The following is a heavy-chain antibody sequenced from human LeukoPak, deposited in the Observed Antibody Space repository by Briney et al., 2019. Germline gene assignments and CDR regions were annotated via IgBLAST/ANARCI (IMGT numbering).Heavy chain of an antibody. V-gene: IGHV3-20*04. D-gene: IGHD6-13*01. Sequence: GGSLRLSCAASGFTFDDYGMSWVRQAPGKGLEWVSGINRNGGSTGYADSVQGRFTISRDNAKNSLYLQMNSLRAEDTALYYCARDRIAAAGAYSYYYYYYMDVWGKGTTVTVSS. CDR1: GFTFDDYG. CDR3: ARDRIAAAGAYSYYYYYYMDV. J-gene: IGHJ6*03. CDR2: INRNGGST.